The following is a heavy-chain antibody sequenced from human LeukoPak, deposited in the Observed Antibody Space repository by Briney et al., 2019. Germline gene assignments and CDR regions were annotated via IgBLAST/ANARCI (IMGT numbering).Heavy chain of an antibody. CDR1: GYTSTSYD. D-gene: IGHD2-2*01. V-gene: IGHV1-8*01. CDR3: AREGEVVPAAIRFDP. CDR2: MNPNSGNT. J-gene: IGHJ5*02. Sequence: GTSVKVSCKASGYTSTSYDINWVRQATGQGLEWMGWMNPNSGNTGYAQKFQGRVTMTRNTSISTAYMELSSLRSEDTAVYYCAREGEVVPAAIRFDPWGQGTLVTVSS.